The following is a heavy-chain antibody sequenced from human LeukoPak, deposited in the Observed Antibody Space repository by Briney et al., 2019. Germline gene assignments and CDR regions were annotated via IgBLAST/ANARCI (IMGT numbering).Heavy chain of an antibody. CDR1: GGSISSSSYY. CDR2: IYYSGST. D-gene: IGHD6-13*01. V-gene: IGHV4-39*01. CDR3: ANTPLAAAGSASAPFDA. Sequence: SETLSLTCTVSGGSISSSSYYWGWIRQPPGKGLEWIGSIYYSGSTYYNPSLESRVTISVDTSKNQFSLKLSSVTAADTAVYYCANTPLAAAGSASAPFDAWGQGTLVTVSS. J-gene: IGHJ5*02.